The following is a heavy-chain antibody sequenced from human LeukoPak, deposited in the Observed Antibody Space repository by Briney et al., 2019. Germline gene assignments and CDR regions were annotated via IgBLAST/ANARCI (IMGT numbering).Heavy chain of an antibody. D-gene: IGHD2-21*02. CDR1: GFTFSSYE. CDR2: ISSSGSTI. CDR3: ARTYIVVVTANAFDI. J-gene: IGHJ3*02. Sequence: GGSLRLSCAASGFTFSSYEMNWVRQAPGKGLEWVSHISSSGSTIYYADSVKGRFTISRDNAKNSLYLQMNSLRAEDTAVYYCARTYIVVVTANAFDIWGQGTMVTVSS. V-gene: IGHV3-48*03.